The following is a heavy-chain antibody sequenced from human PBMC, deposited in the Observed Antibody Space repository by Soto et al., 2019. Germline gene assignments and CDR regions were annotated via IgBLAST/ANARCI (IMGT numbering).Heavy chain of an antibody. J-gene: IGHJ6*02. V-gene: IGHV3-30-3*01. CDR2: ISYDGSNK. CDR3: ARGYDFWSGYYYPYVTDD. Sequence: GGSLRLSCAASGFTFSSYAMHWVRQAPGKGLEWVAVISYDGSNKNYADSVKGRFTISRDNSKNTLYLQMNSLRAEDTAVYYCARGYDFWSGYYYPYVTDDGGQGTTVTVPS. CDR1: GFTFSSYA. D-gene: IGHD3-3*01.